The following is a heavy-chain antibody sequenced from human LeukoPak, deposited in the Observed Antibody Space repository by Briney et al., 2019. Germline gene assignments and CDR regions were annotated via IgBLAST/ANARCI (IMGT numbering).Heavy chain of an antibody. D-gene: IGHD3-22*01. J-gene: IGHJ6*02. CDR2: INPSGGST. CDR3: VSPELYDSSGYYYYGMDV. Sequence: GASVKVPCKASGYTFTSYYMHWVRQAPGQGLEWMGIINPSGGSTSYAQKFQGRVTMTRDTSTSTVYMELSSLRSEDTAVYYCVSPELYDSSGYYYYGMDVWGQGTTVTVSS. V-gene: IGHV1-46*01. CDR1: GYTFTSYY.